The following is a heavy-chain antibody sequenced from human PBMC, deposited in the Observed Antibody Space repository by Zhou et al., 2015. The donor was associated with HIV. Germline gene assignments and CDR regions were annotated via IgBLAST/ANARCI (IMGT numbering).Heavy chain of an antibody. CDR1: GFTFDDYA. V-gene: IGHV3-9*01. CDR2: ISWNSGSI. CDR3: AKDTRPHYYDSSGYRLFDY. Sequence: EVQLVESGGGLVQPGRSLRLSCAASGFTFDDYAMHWVRQAPGKGLEWVSGISWNSGSIGYADSVKGRFTISRDNAKNSLYLQMNSLRAEDTALYYCAKDTRPHYYDSSGYRLFDYWGQGTLVTVSS. D-gene: IGHD3-22*01. J-gene: IGHJ4*02.